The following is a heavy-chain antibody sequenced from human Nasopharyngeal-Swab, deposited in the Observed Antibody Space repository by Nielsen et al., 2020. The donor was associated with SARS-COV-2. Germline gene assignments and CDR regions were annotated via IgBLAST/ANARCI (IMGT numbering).Heavy chain of an antibody. V-gene: IGHV1-8*01. J-gene: IGHJ6*03. CDR2: MNPNSGNT. CDR3: ARGFIVATIFHYYYYMDV. Sequence: WVRQATGQGIEWMGWMNPNSGNTGYAQKFQGRVTMTRNTFISTAYMELSSLRSEDTAVYYCARGFIVATIFHYYYYMDVWGKGTTVPSP. D-gene: IGHD5-12*01.